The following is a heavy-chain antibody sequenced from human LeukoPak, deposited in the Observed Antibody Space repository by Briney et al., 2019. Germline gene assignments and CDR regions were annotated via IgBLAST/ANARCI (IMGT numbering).Heavy chain of an antibody. CDR1: GFTFSTYA. CDR2: ISGNGGST. Sequence: GGSLRLSCAASGFTFSTYAMSWVRQAPGKGLEWVSAISGNGGSTYYADSVKGRFTISRDNSKNTLYLQMNSLRAEDTAVYYCAKGSYFGSGRYYFGYWGQGTLVTVSS. J-gene: IGHJ4*02. CDR3: AKGSYFGSGRYYFGY. V-gene: IGHV3-23*01. D-gene: IGHD3-10*01.